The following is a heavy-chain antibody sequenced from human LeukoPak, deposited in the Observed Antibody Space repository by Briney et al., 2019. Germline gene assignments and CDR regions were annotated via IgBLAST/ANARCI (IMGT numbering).Heavy chain of an antibody. CDR1: GYSISSDNW. CDR2: IYYSGST. D-gene: IGHD6-13*01. Sequence: SDTLSLTCAVSGYSISSDNWWGWIRQPPGKGLEWIGYIYYSGSTYYNPSLKSQVTMSVDTSKNQFSLKLSSVTAVDTAVYYCAKKIAAAAWFDPWGQGTLVTVSS. V-gene: IGHV4-28*01. J-gene: IGHJ5*02. CDR3: AKKIAAAAWFDP.